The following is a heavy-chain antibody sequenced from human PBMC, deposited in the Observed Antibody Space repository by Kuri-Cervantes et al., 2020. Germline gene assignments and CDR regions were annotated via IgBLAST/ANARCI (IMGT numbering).Heavy chain of an antibody. CDR3: ASSRRRGSGWSSAFDI. D-gene: IGHD6-19*01. V-gene: IGHV1-18*01. CDR2: ISAFNGNT. J-gene: IGHJ3*02. CDR1: GYTFTSYC. Sequence: ASVKVSCKASGYTFTSYCISWVRQAPGQGLEWMGWISAFNGNTNYAQKLQGRVTMTTDTSTSTAYMELRSLRSDDTAVYYCASSRRRGSGWSSAFDIWGQGTMVTVSS.